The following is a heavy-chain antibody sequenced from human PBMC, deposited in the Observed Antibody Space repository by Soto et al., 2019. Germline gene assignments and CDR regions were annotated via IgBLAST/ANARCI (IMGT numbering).Heavy chain of an antibody. CDR3: AREAIVAGATTGMDV. Sequence: SVKVSCKASGYTLTTLFMHWLRQSAGQGLEWMGVINPGYPAGRSTTYAQKFQGRVTMTTDTSTSTVYMELSRLRSDDTAVYYCAREAIVAGATTGMDVWGQGTRVTVSS. D-gene: IGHD1-26*01. CDR2: INPGYPAGRST. V-gene: IGHV1-46*01. J-gene: IGHJ6*02. CDR1: GYTLTTLF.